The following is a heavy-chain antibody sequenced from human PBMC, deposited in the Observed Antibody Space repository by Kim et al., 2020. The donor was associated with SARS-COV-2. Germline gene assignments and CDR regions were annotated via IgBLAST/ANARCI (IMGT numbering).Heavy chain of an antibody. CDR2: ISGNGGST. J-gene: IGHJ4*02. CDR3: AKGAGAPFFFDY. D-gene: IGHD6-19*01. V-gene: IGHV3-23*01. Sequence: GGSLRLSCAASGFTFSSYAMSWVRQAPGKGLEWVSSISGNGGSTYYADSVKGRFTISRDNSKNTLFLQMNNLRAEDTAVYYCAKGAGAPFFFDYWGQGTWSPSPQ. CDR1: GFTFSSYA.